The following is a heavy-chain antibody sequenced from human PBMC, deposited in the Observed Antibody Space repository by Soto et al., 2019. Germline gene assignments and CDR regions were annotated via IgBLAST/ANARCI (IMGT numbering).Heavy chain of an antibody. CDR1: GYTFTSYY. CDR3: ARDLPGGSRSYYYYYGMDV. Sequence: ASVKVSCKASGYTFTSYYMHWVRQAPGQGLEWMGIINPSGGSTSYAQKFQGRVTMTRDTSTSTVYMELSSLRSEDTAVYYCARDLPGGSRSYYYYYGMDVWGQGTTVTVSS. V-gene: IGHV1-46*01. J-gene: IGHJ6*02. CDR2: INPSGGST. D-gene: IGHD1-26*01.